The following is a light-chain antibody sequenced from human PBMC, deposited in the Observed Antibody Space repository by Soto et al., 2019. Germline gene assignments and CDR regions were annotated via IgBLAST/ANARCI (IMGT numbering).Light chain of an antibody. CDR2: DAS. CDR3: QQRSDWPTPT. J-gene: IGKJ4*01. Sequence: EIALTQSPATLSLSPRERATLSCRASQSVSSYLAWYQQKPGQAPRLLIYDASNRATGIPVRFSGSGSGTDFTLTISSLEPEDFAVYYCQQRSDWPTPTFGGGTKVEIK. V-gene: IGKV3-11*01. CDR1: QSVSSY.